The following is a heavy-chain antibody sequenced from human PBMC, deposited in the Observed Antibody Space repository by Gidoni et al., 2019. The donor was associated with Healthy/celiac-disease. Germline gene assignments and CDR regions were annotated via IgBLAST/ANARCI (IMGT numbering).Heavy chain of an antibody. CDR2: INHSGST. V-gene: IGHV4-34*01. Sequence: QVQLQQWGAGLLKPSETLSITCAVYGGSFSGYYWSWIRQPPGKGLEWIGEINHSGSTNYNPSLKSRVTISVDTSKNQFSLKLSSVTAADTAVYYCARGPPLYSSSSWGDSFDIWGQGTMVTVSS. CDR1: GGSFSGYY. J-gene: IGHJ3*02. CDR3: ARGPPLYSSSSWGDSFDI. D-gene: IGHD6-6*01.